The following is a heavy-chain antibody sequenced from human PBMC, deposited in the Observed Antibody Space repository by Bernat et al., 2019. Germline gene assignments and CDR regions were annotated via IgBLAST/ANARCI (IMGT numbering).Heavy chain of an antibody. Sequence: EVQLVESGGGLVKPGRSLRLSCTASGFTFGDYAMSWFRQAPGKGLEWVGFIRSKAYGGTTEYAASVKGRFTISRDDSKSIAYLKMKSLKTEETAVYYCTXXQGYSYWGGALDIWGQGKMVTVSS. D-gene: IGHD5-18*01. CDR2: IRSKAYGGTT. CDR3: TXXQGYSYWGGALDI. V-gene: IGHV3-49*05. CDR1: GFTFGDYA. J-gene: IGHJ3*02.